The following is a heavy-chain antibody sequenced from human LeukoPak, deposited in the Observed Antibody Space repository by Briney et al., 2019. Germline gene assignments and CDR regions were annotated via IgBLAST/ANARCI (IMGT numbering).Heavy chain of an antibody. CDR2: INSDGSST. CDR3: AREGSYYVHNWFDP. Sequence: PGGSLRLSCAASGFTFSSYWMHWVRQAPGKGLVWVSRINSDGSSTSYADSVKGRLTISRDNAKNTLYLQMNSLRAEDTAVYYCAREGSYYVHNWFDPWGQGTLVTVSS. V-gene: IGHV3-74*01. D-gene: IGHD1-26*01. CDR1: GFTFSSYW. J-gene: IGHJ5*02.